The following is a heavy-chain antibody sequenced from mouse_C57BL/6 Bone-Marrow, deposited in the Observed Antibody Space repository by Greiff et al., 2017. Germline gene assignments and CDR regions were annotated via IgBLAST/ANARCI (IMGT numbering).Heavy chain of an antibody. CDR1: GFTFSDYY. J-gene: IGHJ1*03. Sequence: EVHLVESEGGLVQPGSSMKLSCTASGFTFSDYYMAWVRQVPEKGLEWVANINYDGSSTNYLDSLKSRFIFSRDNAKNILYLQMSSLKSEDTAAYYCARADGNYEWYFDVWGTGTTVTVSS. CDR2: INYDGSST. V-gene: IGHV5-16*01. D-gene: IGHD2-1*01. CDR3: ARADGNYEWYFDV.